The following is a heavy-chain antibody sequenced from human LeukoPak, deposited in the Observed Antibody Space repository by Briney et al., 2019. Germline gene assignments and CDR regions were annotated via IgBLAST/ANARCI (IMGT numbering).Heavy chain of an antibody. V-gene: IGHV4-59*01. Sequence: SETLSLTCTVSGGSNSSYYWSWIRQPPGKGLEWIGYIYYSGSTNYNPSLKSRITISVDTSKNQFSLKLSSVTAADTAVYYCARRIMITFGGVIAALDAFDIWGQGTMVTVSS. D-gene: IGHD3-16*02. CDR2: IYYSGST. CDR1: GGSNSSYY. J-gene: IGHJ3*02. CDR3: ARRIMITFGGVIAALDAFDI.